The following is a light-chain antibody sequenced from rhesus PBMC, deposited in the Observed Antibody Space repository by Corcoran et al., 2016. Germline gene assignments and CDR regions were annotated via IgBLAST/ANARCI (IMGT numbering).Light chain of an antibody. CDR1: QGISIY. J-gene: IGKJ2*01. V-gene: IGKV1-43*02. CDR2: AAS. CDR3: LQYNSAPYS. Sequence: DIQMTQSPSSLSVSEGDRVTIICRARQGISIYLNWYQQKQGTAPKRLFYAASMLDSGVPSRFSGSGSGSDFTLTISSLQPEDFATYYCLQYNSAPYSFGQGTKVEIK.